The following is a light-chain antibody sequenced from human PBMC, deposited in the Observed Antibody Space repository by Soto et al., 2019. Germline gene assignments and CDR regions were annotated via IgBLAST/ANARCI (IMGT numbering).Light chain of an antibody. CDR1: SSNVGGYNS. Sequence: QSALTQPPSASGSPGQSVTISCTGTSSNVGGYNSVSWYQHHPGKAPKLMSYEVSKRPSGVHDRFSGSKSANTASLTVSWLQAEDEADYYCSSYAGSNNYVFGTGTKLTVL. CDR3: SSYAGSNNYV. CDR2: EVS. V-gene: IGLV2-8*01. J-gene: IGLJ1*01.